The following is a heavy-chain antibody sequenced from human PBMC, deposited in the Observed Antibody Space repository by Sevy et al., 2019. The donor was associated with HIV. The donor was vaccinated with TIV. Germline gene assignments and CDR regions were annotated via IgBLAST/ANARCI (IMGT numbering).Heavy chain of an antibody. CDR3: VRGYYDSSGYYYH. D-gene: IGHD3-22*01. J-gene: IGHJ5*02. CDR1: KYPFNGYY. CDR2: INPNSGAT. Sequence: ASVKVSCKASKYPFNGYYIHWVRQAPGQGLEWMGWINPNSGATNYAQKFQGWVTMTRDTSISTAYMELSRLRFDDTAVYYCVRGYYDSSGYYYHWGQGTLVTVSS. V-gene: IGHV1-2*04.